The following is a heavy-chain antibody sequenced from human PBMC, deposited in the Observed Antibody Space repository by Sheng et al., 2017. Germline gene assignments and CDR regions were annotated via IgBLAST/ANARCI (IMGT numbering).Heavy chain of an antibody. J-gene: IGHJ4*02. CDR2: INPNXGGT. CDR1: GYTFTDYS. V-gene: IGHV1-2*02. CDR3: ARGIWGGEY. Sequence: QVQLVQSGAEVKKPGASVKVSCKTSGYTFTDYSIHWVRQAPGQGLEWMGWINPNXGGTKYAQKFEGRVTMTRDTSISTAYMELSRLISDDTAVYYCARGIWGGEYWGQGNPGHR. D-gene: IGHD3-16*01.